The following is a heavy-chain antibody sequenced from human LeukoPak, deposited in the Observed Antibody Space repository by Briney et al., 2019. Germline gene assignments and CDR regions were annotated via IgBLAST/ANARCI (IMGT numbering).Heavy chain of an antibody. J-gene: IGHJ3*01. CDR3: ARVLGGYSSGWYGRAFDV. Sequence: PSETLSLTCTVSGGSISSYYWSWIRQPPGKGLEWIGYIYYSGSTNYNPSLQSQVTISVDTSKNQFSLKLSSVTAADTAVYYCARVLGGYSSGWYGRAFDVWGQGTMVTVSS. CDR2: IYYSGST. D-gene: IGHD6-19*01. V-gene: IGHV4-59*12. CDR1: GGSISSYY.